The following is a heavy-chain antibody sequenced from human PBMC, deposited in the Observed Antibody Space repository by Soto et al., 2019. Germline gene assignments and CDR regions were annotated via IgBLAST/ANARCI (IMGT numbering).Heavy chain of an antibody. Sequence: PSETLSLTSTVSGGSISSSSYYWGWIRQPPGKGLEWIGSIYYSGSTYYSPSLKSRVTISVDTSKNQFSLKLSSVTAADTAVYYCARLVISVTIFGVVMEGTGNWFDPWGQGTLVTVS. V-gene: IGHV4-39*01. CDR2: IYYSGST. CDR1: GGSISSSSYY. CDR3: ARLVISVTIFGVVMEGTGNWFDP. D-gene: IGHD3-3*01. J-gene: IGHJ5*02.